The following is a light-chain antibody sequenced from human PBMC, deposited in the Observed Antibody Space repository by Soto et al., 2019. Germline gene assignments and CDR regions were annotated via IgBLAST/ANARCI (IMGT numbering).Light chain of an antibody. J-gene: IGLJ1*01. V-gene: IGLV2-14*01. CDR3: SSYTSSSTLV. CDR1: SSDVGGYNY. CDR2: EVS. Sequence: QSALTQPASVSGSPGQSIIISCTGTSSDVGGYNYVSWYQQHPGKAPKLMIYEVSNRPSGVSSRFSGSKSGNTASLTISGLQAEDEADYYCSSYTSSSTLVFGTGTKLTVL.